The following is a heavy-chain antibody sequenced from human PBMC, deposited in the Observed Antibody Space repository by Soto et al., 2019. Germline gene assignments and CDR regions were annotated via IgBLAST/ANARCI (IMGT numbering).Heavy chain of an antibody. D-gene: IGHD6-6*01. J-gene: IGHJ6*02. CDR1: GYTFTIYY. V-gene: IGHV1-46*01. Sequence: QVQLVQSGAEVKKPGASVKVSCKASGYTFTIYYMHWVRQAPGQGLEWMGIINPSGGSTSYAQKFQGRVTMTRDTSTSTVYMELSSLRSEDTAVYYCARDRGYSSSSDYYYYYGMDVWGQGTTVTVSS. CDR2: INPSGGST. CDR3: ARDRGYSSSSDYYYYYGMDV.